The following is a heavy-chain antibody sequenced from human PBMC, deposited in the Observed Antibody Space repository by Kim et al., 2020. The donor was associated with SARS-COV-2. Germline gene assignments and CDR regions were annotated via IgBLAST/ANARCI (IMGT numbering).Heavy chain of an antibody. Sequence: SVKVSCKASGGTFSSYAISWVRQAPGQGLEWMGRIIPILGIANYAQKFQGRVTITADKSTSTAYMELSSLRSEDTAVYYCARGDYYDSSGYYYHWGQGTLVTVSS. V-gene: IGHV1-69*04. D-gene: IGHD3-22*01. J-gene: IGHJ5*02. CDR2: IIPILGIA. CDR1: GGTFSSYA. CDR3: ARGDYYDSSGYYYH.